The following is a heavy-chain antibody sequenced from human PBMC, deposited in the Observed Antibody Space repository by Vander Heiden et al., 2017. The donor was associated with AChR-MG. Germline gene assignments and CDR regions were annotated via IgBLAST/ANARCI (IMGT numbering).Heavy chain of an antibody. Sequence: QVQLVQSGAEVKKPGASVKVSCKASGYTFTGSYLHWVRQAPGQGLEGRGWSNPNSGGTNYAQKFQGWVTMTRDTSISTAYMELSRLRSDDTAVYYCARGGRITIFGVGKPPLDHWGQGTLVTVSS. J-gene: IGHJ4*02. CDR1: GYTFTGSY. D-gene: IGHD3-3*01. V-gene: IGHV1-2*04. CDR2: SNPNSGGT. CDR3: ARGGRITIFGVGKPPLDH.